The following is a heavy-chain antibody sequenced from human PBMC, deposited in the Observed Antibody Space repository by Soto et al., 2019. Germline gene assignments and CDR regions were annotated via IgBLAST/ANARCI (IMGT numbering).Heavy chain of an antibody. CDR1: GYTFTSYG. Sequence: QVQLVQSGAEVKKPGASVKVSCKASGYTFTSYGISWVRQAPGQWLEWMGWISAYNGNTNYAQKLQGRVTMTTDTSTSTAYMELRSLRSDDTAVYYCARVLPERSLIAAAGISPLFDPWGQGTLVTVSA. CDR3: ARVLPERSLIAAAGISPLFDP. J-gene: IGHJ5*02. V-gene: IGHV1-18*01. D-gene: IGHD6-13*01. CDR2: ISAYNGNT.